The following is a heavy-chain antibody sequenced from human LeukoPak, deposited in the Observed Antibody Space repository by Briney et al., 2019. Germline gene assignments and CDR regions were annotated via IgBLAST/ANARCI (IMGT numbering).Heavy chain of an antibody. CDR1: GGSISSGSYY. CDR2: IYHSGST. Sequence: SETLSLTCTVSGGSISSGSYYWSWIRQPPGKGLEWIGSIYHSGSTYYNPSLKSRVTISVDTSKNQFSLKLSSVTAADTAVYYCARDRSGSYYGFDYWGQGTLVTVSS. CDR3: ARDRSGSYYGFDY. V-gene: IGHV4-39*07. J-gene: IGHJ4*02. D-gene: IGHD1-26*01.